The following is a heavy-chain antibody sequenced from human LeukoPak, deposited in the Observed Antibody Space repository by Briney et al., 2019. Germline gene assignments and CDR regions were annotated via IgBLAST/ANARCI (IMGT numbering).Heavy chain of an antibody. D-gene: IGHD3-10*01. CDR1: GGSISSYY. V-gene: IGHV4-59*08. CDR2: IYYSGST. CDR3: ASLGRGLGDY. J-gene: IGHJ4*02. Sequence: PSETLSLTCTVSGGSISSYYWSWIRRPPGKGLEWIGYIYYSGSTNYNPSLKSRVTISVDTSKNQFSLKLSSVTAADTAVYYCASLGRGLGDYWGQGTLVTVSS.